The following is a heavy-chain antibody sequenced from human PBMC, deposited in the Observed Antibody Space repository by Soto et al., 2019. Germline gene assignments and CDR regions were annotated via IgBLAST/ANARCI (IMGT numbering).Heavy chain of an antibody. Sequence: KASETLSLTCTVSGGSISSGGYYWSWIRQHPGKGLEWIGYIYYSGSTYYNPSLKSRVTISVDTSKNQFSLKLSSVTAADTAVYYCAREGITMARVSGAFDIWGQGTMVTVSS. CDR1: GGSISSGGYY. V-gene: IGHV4-31*03. CDR3: AREGITMARVSGAFDI. CDR2: IYYSGST. J-gene: IGHJ3*02. D-gene: IGHD3-10*01.